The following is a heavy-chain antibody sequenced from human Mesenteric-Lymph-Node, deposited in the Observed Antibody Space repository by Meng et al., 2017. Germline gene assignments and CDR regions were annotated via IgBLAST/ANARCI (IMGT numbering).Heavy chain of an antibody. CDR3: AREGYSGSVEQYLDAFDI. CDR2: INPNSGGT. D-gene: IGHD1-26*01. V-gene: IGHV1-2*06. CDR1: GGTFSSYA. J-gene: IGHJ3*02. Sequence: ASVKVSCKASGGTFSSYAISWVRQAPGQGLEWMGRINPNSGGTNYAQKFQGRVTMTRDTSISTAYMELSRLRSDDTAVYYCAREGYSGSVEQYLDAFDIWGQGTMVTVSS.